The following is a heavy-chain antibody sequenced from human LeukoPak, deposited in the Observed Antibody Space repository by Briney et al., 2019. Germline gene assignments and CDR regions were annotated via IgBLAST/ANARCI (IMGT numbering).Heavy chain of an antibody. J-gene: IGHJ4*02. V-gene: IGHV3-49*04. Sequence: PGGSLRLSCTASGFNFGDYAMSWVRQAPGKGLEWVGFIRSKLYGGTIQYAASVKGRFTISRDDSKNIAYLQLNSLKTEDTAVYYCARDHNSDYDLFDYWGQGTLVTVSS. CDR3: ARDHNSDYDLFDY. D-gene: IGHD5-12*01. CDR1: GFNFGDYA. CDR2: IRSKLYGGTI.